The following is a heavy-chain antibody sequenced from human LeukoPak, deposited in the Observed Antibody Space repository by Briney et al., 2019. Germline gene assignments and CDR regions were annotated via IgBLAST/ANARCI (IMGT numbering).Heavy chain of an antibody. J-gene: IGHJ4*02. CDR2: INPNSGGT. D-gene: IGHD2-2*01. V-gene: IGHV1-2*02. Sequence: ASVKVSCKASGYTFTSYGISWVRQAPGQGLEWMGWINPNSGGTNYAQKFQGRVTMTRDTSISTAYMELSRLRSDDTAVYYCARAGYCSSTSCYRALDYWGQGTLVTVSS. CDR3: ARAGYCSSTSCYRALDY. CDR1: GYTFTSYG.